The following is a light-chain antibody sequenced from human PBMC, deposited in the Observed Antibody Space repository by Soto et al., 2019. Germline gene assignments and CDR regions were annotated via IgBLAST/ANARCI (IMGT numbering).Light chain of an antibody. Sequence: QSALTQPRSVSGSLGQSVTISCTGTSSDVGGYNYVSWYQQHPGKAPKLMIYDVSKRPSGVPDRFSGSKSGNTASLTISGLQAEDEADYYCCSYVGSYYVFGTGTKVTVL. V-gene: IGLV2-11*01. CDR1: SSDVGGYNY. J-gene: IGLJ1*01. CDR3: CSYVGSYYV. CDR2: DVS.